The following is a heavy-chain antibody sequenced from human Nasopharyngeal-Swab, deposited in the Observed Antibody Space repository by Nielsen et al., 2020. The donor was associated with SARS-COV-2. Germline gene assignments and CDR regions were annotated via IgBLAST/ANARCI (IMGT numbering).Heavy chain of an antibody. CDR3: ARAPHYYGSGADY. CDR1: GFSLRTSGMC. J-gene: IGHJ4*02. Sequence: SGPTLVKPTQTLTLTCTFSGFSLRTSGMCVSWIRQPPAKALECLARLDCDDDKYYSTSLKTRLTISKDTSKNQVVLTMTNMDPVDTATYYCARAPHYYGSGADYWGQGTLVTVSS. CDR2: LDCDDDK. D-gene: IGHD3-10*01. V-gene: IGHV2-70*11.